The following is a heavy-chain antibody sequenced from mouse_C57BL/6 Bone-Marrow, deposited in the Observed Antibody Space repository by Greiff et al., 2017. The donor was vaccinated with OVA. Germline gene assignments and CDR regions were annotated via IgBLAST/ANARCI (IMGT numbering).Heavy chain of an antibody. V-gene: IGHV1-81*01. CDR1: GYTFTSYG. J-gene: IGHJ2*01. CDR3: ARGITTVVAGDY. CDR2: IYPRSGNT. D-gene: IGHD1-1*01. Sequence: VQLQQSGAELARPGASVKLSCKASGYTFTSYGISWVKQSTGQGLEWIGEIYPRSGNTYYNEKFKGKATLTADKSSSTAYMLLSSLTSEDSAVYFCARGITTVVAGDYWGQGTTLTVSS.